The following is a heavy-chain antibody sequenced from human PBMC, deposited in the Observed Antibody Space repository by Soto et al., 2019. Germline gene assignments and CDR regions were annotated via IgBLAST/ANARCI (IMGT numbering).Heavy chain of an antibody. V-gene: IGHV4-31*03. CDR2: IYDSESA. Sequence: QAQLQESGPGLVKPSQTISLTCSDYGESISSGGYYWSWIRHHPGKGLEWIGYIYDSESAYYNPSLKSRVTISMDTSKNHFAMRLSSVTVADTAVYYCARASSSSSAADYWGQGTLATVSS. CDR3: ARASSSSSAADY. J-gene: IGHJ4*02. CDR1: GESISSGGYY. D-gene: IGHD6-6*01.